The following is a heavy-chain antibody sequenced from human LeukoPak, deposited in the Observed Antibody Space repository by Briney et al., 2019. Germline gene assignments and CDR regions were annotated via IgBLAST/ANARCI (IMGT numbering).Heavy chain of an antibody. Sequence: EASVKVSCKASGYTFTSYGISWVRQAPGQGLEWMGWISAYNGNTNYAQKLQGRVTMTTDTSTSTAYMELRSLRSEDTAVYYCARAVKYYYGSGSYYFQKDYYYYYMDVWGKGTTVTVSS. V-gene: IGHV1-18*01. CDR1: GYTFTSYG. D-gene: IGHD3-10*01. CDR3: ARAVKYYYGSGSYYFQKDYYYYYMDV. CDR2: ISAYNGNT. J-gene: IGHJ6*03.